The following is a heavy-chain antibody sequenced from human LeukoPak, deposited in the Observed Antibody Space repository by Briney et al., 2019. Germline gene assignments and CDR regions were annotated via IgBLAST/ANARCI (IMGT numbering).Heavy chain of an antibody. CDR1: GGSFSGYY. Sequence: KPSETLSLTCAVYGGSFSGYYWSWIRQPPGKGLEWIGEINHSGSTNYNPSLKSRVTISVDTSKNQFSLKLSSVTAADTAVYYCARDRVVPAAIISGTDVWGQGTTVTVSS. CDR3: ARDRVVPAAIISGTDV. V-gene: IGHV4-34*01. J-gene: IGHJ6*02. CDR2: INHSGST. D-gene: IGHD2-2*02.